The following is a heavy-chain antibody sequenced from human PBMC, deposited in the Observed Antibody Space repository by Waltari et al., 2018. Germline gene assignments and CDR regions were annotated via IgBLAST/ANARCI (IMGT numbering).Heavy chain of an antibody. D-gene: IGHD5-12*01. CDR2: VSYSGTT. J-gene: IGHJ3*01. Sequence: QLPLQESGPSLVRPSETLSLICRVSGCSLTSNQTYWAWIRQSPGQGLEWIGTVSYSGTTYISPSLKSRVSVSRDTSKNQVSLILGSVTAADMAVYYCATYIGASVGTAAFDVWGQGTMVTVSS. CDR1: GCSLTSNQTY. V-gene: IGHV4-39*01. CDR3: ATYIGASVGTAAFDV.